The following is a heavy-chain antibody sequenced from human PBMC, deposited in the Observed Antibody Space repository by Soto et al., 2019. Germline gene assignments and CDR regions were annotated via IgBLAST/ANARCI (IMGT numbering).Heavy chain of an antibody. V-gene: IGHV3-48*02. CDR1: GFTFSSHA. D-gene: IGHD3-10*01. CDR2: ISSTSSTK. Sequence: GGSLRLSCAASGFTFSSHAMNWVRQAPGKGLEWVSFISSTSSTKNYADSVKGRFTISRDNAKNSLYLQMSSLREEDTAVYYCARRITMVRGPYYYYGLDVWGPGTTVIVSS. J-gene: IGHJ6*02. CDR3: ARRITMVRGPYYYYGLDV.